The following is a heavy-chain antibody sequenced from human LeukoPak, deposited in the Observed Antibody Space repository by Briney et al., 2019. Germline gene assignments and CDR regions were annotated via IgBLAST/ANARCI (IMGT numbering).Heavy chain of an antibody. Sequence: GGSLRLSCSASGFTFSNYAMHWVRQAPGKGLEFVSAISSNGDSTYYADSVKGRFIISRDNSKNSLSLHMSSLRAEDTAVYYCVKSASSYGANWFDPWGQGTLVTVSS. CDR1: GFTFSNYA. D-gene: IGHD4/OR15-4a*01. CDR2: ISSNGDST. J-gene: IGHJ5*02. V-gene: IGHV3-64D*09. CDR3: VKSASSYGANWFDP.